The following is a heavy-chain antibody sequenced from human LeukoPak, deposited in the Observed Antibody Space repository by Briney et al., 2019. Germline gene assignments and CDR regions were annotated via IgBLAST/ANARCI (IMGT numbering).Heavy chain of an antibody. J-gene: IGHJ3*01. CDR1: GYTSTYYV. CDR3: AREVDSAMVNAFDF. D-gene: IGHD5-18*01. CDR2: VSGYNGNT. V-gene: IGHV1-18*01. Sequence: ASVKVSCKAPGYTSTYYVINWVRLAPGQGLEWMGWVSGYNGNTRYAQNFQGRLTLTTDTSTNIAYMELMRLRSDDTAVYYCAREVDSAMVNAFDFWGQGTLVTVSS.